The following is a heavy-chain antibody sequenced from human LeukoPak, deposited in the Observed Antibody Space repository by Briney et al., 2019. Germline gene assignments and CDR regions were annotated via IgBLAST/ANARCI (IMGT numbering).Heavy chain of an antibody. Sequence: SETLSLTCTVSGGSISSYYWSWIRQPPGKGLEWIAYIHYSGSTNYNPSLKSRVTISVDTSKTRFSLTLSSVTAADTAVYYCARPHLVVGAINWGQGTMVTVSS. CDR1: GGSISSYY. J-gene: IGHJ3*01. CDR2: IHYSGST. CDR3: ARPHLVVGAIN. D-gene: IGHD2-15*01. V-gene: IGHV4-59*08.